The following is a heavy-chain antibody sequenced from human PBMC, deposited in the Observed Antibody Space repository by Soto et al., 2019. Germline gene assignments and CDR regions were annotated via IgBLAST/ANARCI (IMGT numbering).Heavy chain of an antibody. V-gene: IGHV3-74*01. D-gene: IGHD4-17*01. Sequence: GGSLRLSCAASGFTFSSYWMHWVRQAPGKGLVWVSRIKSDGSSTSYADSVKGRFTISRDNAKNTLYLQMNSLRAEDTAVYYCARDRTSVKGYGDFVFDPWGQGTLVTVSS. CDR3: ARDRTSVKGYGDFVFDP. CDR2: IKSDGSST. J-gene: IGHJ5*02. CDR1: GFTFSSYW.